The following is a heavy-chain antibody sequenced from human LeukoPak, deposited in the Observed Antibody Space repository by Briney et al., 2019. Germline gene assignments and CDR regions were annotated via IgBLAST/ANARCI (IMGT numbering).Heavy chain of an antibody. CDR2: MYYSGTT. D-gene: IGHD6-13*01. CDR1: GGSISSYY. Sequence: SETLSLTCTVSGGSISSYYWGWIRQPPGKGLEWIGNMYYSGTTYYDPSLKSRVTMSVDTSKNQFSLRLTSVAAADTAVYYCAARAATGTIVDSWGQGTLVTVSS. V-gene: IGHV4-59*04. J-gene: IGHJ4*02. CDR3: AARAATGTIVDS.